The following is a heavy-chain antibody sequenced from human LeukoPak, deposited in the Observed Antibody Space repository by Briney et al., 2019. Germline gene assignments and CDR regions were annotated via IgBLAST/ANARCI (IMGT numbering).Heavy chain of an antibody. J-gene: IGHJ3*02. CDR2: IYYSGST. CDR3: ARGTYYYNSSGYYGAFDI. Sequence: SETLSLTCTVSGGSISSYYLSWIRQPPGKGLEWIGYIYYSGSTNYNPSLKSRVTISVDTSKNQFSLKLSSVTAADTAVYYCARGTYYYNSSGYYGAFDIWGQGTMLTVSS. V-gene: IGHV4-59*01. CDR1: GGSISSYY. D-gene: IGHD3-22*01.